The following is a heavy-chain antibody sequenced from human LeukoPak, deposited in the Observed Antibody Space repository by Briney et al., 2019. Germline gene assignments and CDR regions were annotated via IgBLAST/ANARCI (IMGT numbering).Heavy chain of an antibody. CDR2: INPNSGGT. CDR3: ARDSRFSSRPPRGLPDY. D-gene: IGHD2-15*01. CDR1: GYTFTGYY. V-gene: IGHV1-2*02. J-gene: IGHJ4*02. Sequence: ASVTVSCKASGYTFTGYYMHWVRQAPGQGLEWMGWINPNSGGTNYAQKFQGRVTMTRDTSISTAYMELSRLRSDDTAVYYCARDSRFSSRPPRGLPDYWGQGTLVTVSS.